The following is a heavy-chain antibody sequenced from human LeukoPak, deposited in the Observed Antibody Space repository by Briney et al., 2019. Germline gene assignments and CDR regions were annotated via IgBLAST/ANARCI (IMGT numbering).Heavy chain of an antibody. Sequence: PSETLSLTCAVSGYSISSGYYWGWIRQPPGKGLEWIGSIYRSGSTYYNPSLKSRVTISLDTSKNHFSLKLSSVTAADTAVYYCARVDSTKFDYWCQGTLVTVSS. CDR2: IYRSGST. J-gene: IGHJ4*02. CDR1: GYSISSGYY. V-gene: IGHV4-38-2*01. CDR3: ARVDSTKFDY. D-gene: IGHD3/OR15-3a*01.